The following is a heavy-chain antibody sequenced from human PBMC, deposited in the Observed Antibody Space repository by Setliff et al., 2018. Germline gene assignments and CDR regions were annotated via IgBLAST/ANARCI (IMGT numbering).Heavy chain of an antibody. CDR1: GASISSGIYY. D-gene: IGHD7-27*01. V-gene: IGHV4-61*09. Sequence: PSETLSLTCTVSGASISSGIYYWSWIRQPAGKGLEWIGHIYTSGSTNYNPSLKSRVTISADTSKNLLSLKLSSVTAADTAVYYCAKEYVGMSFVSNSHRHYGMDVLGQGTTVTVPS. J-gene: IGHJ6*02. CDR3: AKEYVGMSFVSNSHRHYGMDV. CDR2: IYTSGST.